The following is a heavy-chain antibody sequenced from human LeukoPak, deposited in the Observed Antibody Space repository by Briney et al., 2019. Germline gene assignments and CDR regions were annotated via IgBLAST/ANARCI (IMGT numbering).Heavy chain of an antibody. Sequence: PSETLSLTCAAYGGSFSGYYWSWIRQPPGKGLEWIGEINHSESTNYNPSLKSRVTISVDTSKNQFSLKLSSVTAADTAVYYCARGNIVVVPAALYYYFDYWGQGTLVTVSS. D-gene: IGHD2-2*01. CDR3: ARGNIVVVPAALYYYFDY. V-gene: IGHV4-34*01. CDR1: GGSFSGYY. J-gene: IGHJ4*02. CDR2: INHSEST.